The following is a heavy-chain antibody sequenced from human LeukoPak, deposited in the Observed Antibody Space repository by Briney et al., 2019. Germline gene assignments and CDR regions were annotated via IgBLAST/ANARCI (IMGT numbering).Heavy chain of an antibody. CDR3: SRGGGSSFYYKKSTHDAFDI. Sequence: SETLSLTCTVSGGSISNSYWSWIRQPAGKGLEWIGRIYPTDITTYNPSLKSRVTLSVDTSKNQFSLKLSTGTAADAPVYYFSRGGGSSFYYKKSTHDAFDIWVQGTNVTVSS. CDR1: GGSISNSY. V-gene: IGHV4-4*07. CDR2: IYPTDIT. J-gene: IGHJ3*02. D-gene: IGHD3-22*01.